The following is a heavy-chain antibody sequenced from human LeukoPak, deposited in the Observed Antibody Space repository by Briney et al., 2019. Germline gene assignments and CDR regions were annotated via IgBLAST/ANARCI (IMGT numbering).Heavy chain of an antibody. V-gene: IGHV1-2*02. CDR1: GYTFTGYY. D-gene: IGHD6-19*01. CDR2: INPNSGGT. J-gene: IGHJ5*02. Sequence: ASVKVSCKAYGYTFTGYYMHWVRQAPGQGLEWMGWINPNSGGTNYAQKFQGRVTMTRDTSISTAYMELSRLRSDDTAVYYCARGQAGYSSGWYRNWFDPWGQGTLVTVSS. CDR3: ARGQAGYSSGWYRNWFDP.